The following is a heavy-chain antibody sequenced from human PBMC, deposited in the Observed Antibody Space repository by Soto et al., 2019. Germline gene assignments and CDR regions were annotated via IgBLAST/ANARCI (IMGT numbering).Heavy chain of an antibody. Sequence: ERGPGLGRLWKPRPPPSNSFEGPVSKGDFSWPGFRRPPGRGLEWIGNIHFSGRTIYNFPLKSRLTISVDTSVNQFSLRLSSVTAADTAVYYCARERSYGGNLDAFDIWGQGTMVTVS. J-gene: IGHJ3*02. V-gene: IGHV4-61*08. CDR3: ARERSYGGNLDAFDI. CDR2: IHFSGRT. D-gene: IGHD4-17*01. CDR1: EGPVSKGDFS.